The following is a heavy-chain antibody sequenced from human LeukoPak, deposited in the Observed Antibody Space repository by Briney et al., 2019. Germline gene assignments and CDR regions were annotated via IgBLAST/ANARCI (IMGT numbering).Heavy chain of an antibody. D-gene: IGHD1-26*01. V-gene: IGHV3-23*01. Sequence: GGSLRLSCAASGFTFTSYAMTWVRQAPGHRLEWVSTISDSGGNTYYADSVKGRFTISRDNSKNTLYLQMNSLKAEDTAVYYCANHWSYSPYWGQGTLVTVSP. CDR2: ISDSGGNT. CDR3: ANHWSYSPY. J-gene: IGHJ4*02. CDR1: GFTFTSYA.